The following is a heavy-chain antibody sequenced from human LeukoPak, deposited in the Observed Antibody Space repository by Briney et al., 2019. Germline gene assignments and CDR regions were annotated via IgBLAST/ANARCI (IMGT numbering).Heavy chain of an antibody. CDR3: ARGGSYRHYYYYYMDV. J-gene: IGHJ6*03. V-gene: IGHV3-11*04. CDR2: ISGSGSTI. Sequence: GGSLRLSCAASGFTFSDYYMSWIRQAPGKGLEWVSYISGSGSTIYYADSVKGRFTISRDNAKNSLYLQMNSLRAEDTAVYYCARGGSYRHYYYYYMDVWGKGTTVTVSS. D-gene: IGHD1-26*01. CDR1: GFTFSDYY.